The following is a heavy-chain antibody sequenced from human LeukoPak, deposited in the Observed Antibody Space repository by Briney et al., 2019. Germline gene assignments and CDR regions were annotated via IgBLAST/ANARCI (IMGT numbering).Heavy chain of an antibody. Sequence: GASVTVSFKSAGYTFTTYYMHWVRQAPGQGLEWMGIINPSGGSTTYTPKFKGRVTMTRDTSTSTVYMELSSLRSKDPAVFFCARAFTVRSRIDYWGQGTLVTVSS. J-gene: IGHJ4*02. CDR3: ARAFTVRSRIDY. D-gene: IGHD3-10*01. V-gene: IGHV1-46*01. CDR2: INPSGGST. CDR1: GYTFTTYY.